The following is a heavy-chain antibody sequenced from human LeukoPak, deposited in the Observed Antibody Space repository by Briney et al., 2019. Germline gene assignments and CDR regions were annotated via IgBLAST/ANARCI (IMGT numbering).Heavy chain of an antibody. J-gene: IGHJ4*02. CDR1: GGTFSSYA. Sequence: GASVKVSCKASGGTFSSYAISWVRQAPGQGLEWMGGIIPIFGTANYAQKFQGRVTITADESTSTAYMELSSLRSEDTAVYYCAAGATVLRYFDWSRDFDYWGQGTLVTVSS. V-gene: IGHV1-69*13. CDR2: IIPIFGTA. D-gene: IGHD3-9*01. CDR3: AAGATVLRYFDWSRDFDY.